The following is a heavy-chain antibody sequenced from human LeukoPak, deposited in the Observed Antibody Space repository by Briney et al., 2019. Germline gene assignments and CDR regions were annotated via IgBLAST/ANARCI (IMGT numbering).Heavy chain of an antibody. Sequence: GGSLRLSCAASGFTFSSYEMNWVRQAPGKGLEWVSQTSSSGGAIYYADSVKGRFTISRDNAKNSLYLQMNSLRAEDTAVYYCARDEGHDYGDYYFDYWGQGTLVTVSS. CDR3: ARDEGHDYGDYYFDY. CDR1: GFTFSSYE. J-gene: IGHJ4*02. D-gene: IGHD4-17*01. V-gene: IGHV3-48*03. CDR2: TSSSGGAI.